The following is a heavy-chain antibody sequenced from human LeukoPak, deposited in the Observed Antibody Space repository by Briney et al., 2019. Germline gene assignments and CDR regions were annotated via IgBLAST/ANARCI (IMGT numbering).Heavy chain of an antibody. CDR3: ARGYGSSWPNWFDP. D-gene: IGHD6-13*01. V-gene: IGHV4-38-2*02. CDR1: GYSISSGYY. CDR2: IYHSGST. J-gene: IGHJ5*02. Sequence: SETLSLTCTVSGYSISSGYYWGWIRQPPGKGLEWIGSIYHSGSTYYNPSLKSRVTISVDTSKNQFSLKLSSVTAADTAVYYCARGYGSSWPNWFDPWGQGTLVTVSS.